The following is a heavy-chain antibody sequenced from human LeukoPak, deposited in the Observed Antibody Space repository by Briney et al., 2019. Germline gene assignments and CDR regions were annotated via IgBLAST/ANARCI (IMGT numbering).Heavy chain of an antibody. J-gene: IGHJ3*02. V-gene: IGHV3-21*01. CDR2: ISSSSSYI. Sequence: PGGSLRLSCAASGFTFSSYSMNWVRQAPGKGLEWVSSISSSSSYIYYADSVKGRFTISRDNAKNSLYLQMNRLRAEDTAVYYCARLQSRKSNDAFDIWGQGTMVTVSS. CDR3: ARLQSRKSNDAFDI. CDR1: GFTFSSYS.